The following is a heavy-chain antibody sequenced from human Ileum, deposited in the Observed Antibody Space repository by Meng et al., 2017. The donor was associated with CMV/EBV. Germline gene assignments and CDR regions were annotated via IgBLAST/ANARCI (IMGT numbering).Heavy chain of an antibody. V-gene: IGHV3-30-3*01. Sequence: SCAVSGFIFSHYAMHWVRQAPGKGLEWVAMISYDGSSRFYADSVKGRFTISRDSSKNTLFLQMNSLRADDTAIYYCARERTGYYSECWGQGTSVTVSS. CDR1: GFIFSHYA. J-gene: IGHJ4*02. CDR2: ISYDGSSR. CDR3: ARERTGYYSEC. D-gene: IGHD3-9*01.